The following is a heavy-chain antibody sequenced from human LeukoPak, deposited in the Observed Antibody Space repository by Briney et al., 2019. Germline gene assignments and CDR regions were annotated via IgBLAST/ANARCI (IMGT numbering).Heavy chain of an antibody. CDR3: AKTANQVTIFVGD. J-gene: IGHJ4*02. CDR2: IRYDGSNK. V-gene: IGHV3-30*02. D-gene: IGHD3-3*01. CDR1: GFTFSSYG. Sequence: QTGGSLRLSCAASGFTFSSYGMHWVRQAPGKGLEWVAFIRYDGSNKYYADSVKGRFTISRDNSKNTLYLQMNSLRAEDTAVYYCAKTANQVTIFVGDWGQGTLVTVSS.